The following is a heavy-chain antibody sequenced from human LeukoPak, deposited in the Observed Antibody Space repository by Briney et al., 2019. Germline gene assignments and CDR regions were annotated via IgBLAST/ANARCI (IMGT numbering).Heavy chain of an antibody. V-gene: IGHV3-33*06. CDR2: IWFDGSNK. D-gene: IGHD6-19*01. CDR3: AKAVAATGHYYFGMDV. Sequence: GGSLRLSCTASGCTFSSYGMHWVRQAPGKGLESVAVIWFDGSNKYYADSVKGRLTISRDNSKSTLYLQMNSLRAEDTAVYYCAKAVAATGHYYFGMDVWGQWTTVTVSS. J-gene: IGHJ6*02. CDR1: GCTFSSYG.